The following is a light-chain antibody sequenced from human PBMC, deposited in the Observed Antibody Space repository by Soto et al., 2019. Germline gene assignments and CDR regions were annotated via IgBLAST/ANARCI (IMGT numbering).Light chain of an antibody. CDR2: GAS. J-gene: IGKJ2*02. CDR1: QNINSN. Sequence: ETVMTQSPATLSVSPGETATLSCRASQNINSNLAWYQQKPGQAPRLLIYGASTRATGIPDRFSGGGSGTESTLTISSLQSEDFAVYSCQQYNNWPRGTFGQGTKLEIK. V-gene: IGKV3-15*01. CDR3: QQYNNWPRGT.